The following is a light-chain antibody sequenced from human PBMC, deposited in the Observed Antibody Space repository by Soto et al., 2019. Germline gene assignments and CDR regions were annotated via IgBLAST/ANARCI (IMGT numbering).Light chain of an antibody. V-gene: IGKV1-5*03. CDR2: RAS. Sequence: DIQMTQSPSTVYAFVGDTVTITRRASQAITNWTAWYHQKPGKAPKLLIYRASTLERGVPSRFSGSGSGKEFTLTISGLQSDDFLTYHCQQYDSNSPYTYGQGTRLEIK. CDR1: QAITNW. J-gene: IGKJ2*01. CDR3: QQYDSNSPYT.